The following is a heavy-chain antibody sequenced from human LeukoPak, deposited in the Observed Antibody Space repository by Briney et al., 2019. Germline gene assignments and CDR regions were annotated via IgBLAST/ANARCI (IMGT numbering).Heavy chain of an antibody. Sequence: SETLSLTCTVSGGSISSGDYYWSWIRQPPGKGLGWIGYIYYSGSTYYNPSLKSRVTISVDTSKNQFSLKLSSVTAADTAVYYCARESGSYYESAFDIWGQGTMVTVSS. CDR2: IYYSGST. D-gene: IGHD1-26*01. CDR1: GGSISSGDYY. CDR3: ARESGSYYESAFDI. J-gene: IGHJ3*02. V-gene: IGHV4-30-4*01.